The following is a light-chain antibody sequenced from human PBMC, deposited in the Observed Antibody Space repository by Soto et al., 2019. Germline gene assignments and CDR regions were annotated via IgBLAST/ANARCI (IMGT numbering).Light chain of an antibody. Sequence: EIVLTQSPATLSLSPGERATLSCRASQSVSSYLAWYQQKPGQAPRLLIYDASNRATGIPARFSGRGSGTDFALTISSLEPEDFAVYYGQHRSNWLLTCGGGTKVEIK. V-gene: IGKV3-11*01. CDR1: QSVSSY. J-gene: IGKJ4*01. CDR2: DAS. CDR3: QHRSNWLLT.